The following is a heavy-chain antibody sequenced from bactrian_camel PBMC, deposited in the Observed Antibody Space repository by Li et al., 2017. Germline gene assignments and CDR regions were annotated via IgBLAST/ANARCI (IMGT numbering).Heavy chain of an antibody. D-gene: IGHD4*01. CDR1: GFTFDDYA. J-gene: IGHJ6*01. CDR3: TTDYSDSVQDFGY. CDR2: IDGFGGT. Sequence: VQLVESGGGLVQPGGSLRLSSAASGFTFDDYAMGWIRQAPGKELEPVADIDGFGGTRYSVSVKGRFTISRDNAKNTAYLQMNTLKPEDMALYYCTTDYSDSVQDFGYWGQGTQVTVS. V-gene: IGHV3S61*01.